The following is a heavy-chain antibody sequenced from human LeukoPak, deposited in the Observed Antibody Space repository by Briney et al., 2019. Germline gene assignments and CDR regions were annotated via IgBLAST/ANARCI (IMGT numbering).Heavy chain of an antibody. D-gene: IGHD3-22*01. CDR2: ISPSGGST. CDR1: GYTFTGYY. J-gene: IGHJ3*02. V-gene: IGHV1-46*01. CDR3: ARSMIVVDSDAFDI. Sequence: ASVKVSCKASGYTFTGYYMHWVRQAPGQGPEWMGVISPSGGSTTYAQKFQGRVTLTRDMSTSTVYMELSSLRSEDTAVYYCARSMIVVDSDAFDIWGQGTMVTVSS.